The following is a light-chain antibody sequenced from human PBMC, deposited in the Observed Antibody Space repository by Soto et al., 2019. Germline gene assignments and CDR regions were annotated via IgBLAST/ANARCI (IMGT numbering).Light chain of an antibody. CDR1: QSVSSSY. Sequence: EIVLTQSPGTLSLSPGERATLSCRASQSVSSSYLAWYQQKPGQAPRLLIYGASSRATTIPDRFSGSGSGTDSTLPISRLEAEDFAVYYCRQYGSSPTYTFGQGTKLEIK. CDR2: GAS. J-gene: IGKJ2*01. V-gene: IGKV3-20*01. CDR3: RQYGSSPTYT.